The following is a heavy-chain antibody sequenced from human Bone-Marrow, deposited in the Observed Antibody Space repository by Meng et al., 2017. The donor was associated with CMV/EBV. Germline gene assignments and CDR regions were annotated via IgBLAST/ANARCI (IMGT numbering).Heavy chain of an antibody. J-gene: IGHJ6*02. CDR2: IRSKANSYAT. Sequence: GESLKISCAASGFTFSGSAMHWVRQASGKGLEWVGRIRSKANSYATAYAASVKGRFTISRDDSKNTAYLQMNSLKTEDTAVYYCTSGTSCSPARYYWYGMDVWGQGNTVTVSS. CDR3: TSGTSCSPARYYWYGMDV. CDR1: GFTFSGSA. V-gene: IGHV3-73*01. D-gene: IGHD2-2*01.